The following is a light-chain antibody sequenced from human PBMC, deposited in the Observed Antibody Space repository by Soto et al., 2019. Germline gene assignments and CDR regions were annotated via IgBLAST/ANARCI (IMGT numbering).Light chain of an antibody. CDR3: QHYNNWPPWT. V-gene: IGKV3-15*01. J-gene: IGKJ1*01. CDR2: GAS. Sequence: EIVMTQSPATLSVSPGERATLSCRASQSVSSNLAWYQQKPGQAPRLLIYGASTRATGIPARFSGSGSGTEFTPTISSPQSEDFAIYYCQHYNNWPPWTFGQGTKVEIK. CDR1: QSVSSN.